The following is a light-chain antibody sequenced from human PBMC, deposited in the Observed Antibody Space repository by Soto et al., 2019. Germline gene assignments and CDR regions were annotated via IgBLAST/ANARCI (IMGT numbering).Light chain of an antibody. CDR3: QQYGTSEII. CDR2: DTS. Sequence: VVTQEPSLTVSPGGTVTLTCGSSTGAVTNGHYPYWYQQKPGQAPRLLIYDTSSRATGVPDRYSASGSGTDFTLTISRLEPEDFAVFFCQQYGTSEIIFGQGTRLEIK. V-gene: IGKV3-20*01. CDR1: TGAVTNG. J-gene: IGKJ5*01.